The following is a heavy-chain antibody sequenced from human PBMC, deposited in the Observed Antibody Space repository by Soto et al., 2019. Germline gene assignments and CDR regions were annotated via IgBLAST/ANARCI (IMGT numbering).Heavy chain of an antibody. CDR1: GFNFDDSA. D-gene: IGHD3-22*01. V-gene: IGHV3-9*01. CDR3: AKGRSSMIVVVMDY. CDR2: ITWNSGHI. J-gene: IGHJ4*02. Sequence: GGSLRLSCVASGFNFDDSAMNWVRQVPGKGLEWVSGITWNSGHILYADSVKGRFTISRDNAKKSLYLELNSLRPEDTALYYCAKGRSSMIVVVMDYWGQEAPVTVSS.